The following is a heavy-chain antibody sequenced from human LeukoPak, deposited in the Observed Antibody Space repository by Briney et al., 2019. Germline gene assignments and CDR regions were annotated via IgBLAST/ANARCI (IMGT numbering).Heavy chain of an antibody. Sequence: GGALRLSCTASGVTFSSDAMSCVRQAPGKGLEWVSAIIVGVGGTYYADSVKGRFTLSRENSKNTMYLQMNRLRAEETAVYYCAGYGDYVDYWGQGPLVTVSS. CDR2: IIVGVGGT. CDR3: AGYGDYVDY. D-gene: IGHD4-17*01. CDR1: GVTFSSDA. J-gene: IGHJ4*02. V-gene: IGHV3-23*01.